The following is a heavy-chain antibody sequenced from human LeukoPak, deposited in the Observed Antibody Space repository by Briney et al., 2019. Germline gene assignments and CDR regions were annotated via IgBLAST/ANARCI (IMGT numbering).Heavy chain of an antibody. CDR3: ARRRLGNSYDSSDVRGACDM. CDR1: GYSFNNYW. Sequence: GESLKSSWKASGYSFNNYWIGWVRQMPGKGLGWVGIIYPGDSDTIYSPSLQGQVTISTDTFINTAYLQWSRLKASDTAIYYGARRRLGNSYDSSDVRGACDMGGQGTRVSVSS. D-gene: IGHD3-22*01. V-gene: IGHV5-51*01. J-gene: IGHJ3*02. CDR2: IYPGDSDT.